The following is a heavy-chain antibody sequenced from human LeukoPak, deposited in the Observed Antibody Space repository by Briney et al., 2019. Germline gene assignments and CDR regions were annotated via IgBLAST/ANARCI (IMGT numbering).Heavy chain of an antibody. Sequence: GASVKVSCKASGYTFTSYDINWVRQATGQGLEWMGWMNPNSGNTGYAQKFQGRVTMTRNTSISTAYMELSSLRSEDTAVYYCARAITYYDILTGYPIGDYYKDVWGKGTTVTVSS. CDR3: ARAITYYDILTGYPIGDYYKDV. CDR1: GYTFTSYD. V-gene: IGHV1-8*01. D-gene: IGHD3-9*01. J-gene: IGHJ6*03. CDR2: MNPNSGNT.